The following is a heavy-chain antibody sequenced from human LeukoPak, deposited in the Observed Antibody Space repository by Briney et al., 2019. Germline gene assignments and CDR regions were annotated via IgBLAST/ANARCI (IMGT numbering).Heavy chain of an antibody. CDR1: GFTVSSNY. CDR3: AREAWGSTRYYYYMDV. CDR2: IYSGGST. D-gene: IGHD2-2*01. J-gene: IGHJ6*03. V-gene: IGHV3-53*01. Sequence: GRSLRLSCAASGFTVSSNYMSWVRQAPGKGLEWVSVIYSGGSTYYADSVKGRFTISRDNSKNTLYLQMNSLRAEDTAVYYCAREAWGSTRYYYYMDVWGKGTTVTVS.